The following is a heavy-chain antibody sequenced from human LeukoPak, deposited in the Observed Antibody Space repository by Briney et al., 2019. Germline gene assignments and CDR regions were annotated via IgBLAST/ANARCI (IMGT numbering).Heavy chain of an antibody. CDR2: IWYDGSNK. D-gene: IGHD6-6*01. J-gene: IGHJ4*02. CDR3: ARDPDSSSYAPPRY. CDR1: GFTFSSYG. V-gene: IGHV3-33*01. Sequence: GGSLRLSCAASGFTFSSYGMHWVRQAPGKGLEWVAVIWYDGSNKYYADSVKGRFTISRDNSKNTLYLQMNSLRAEDTAVYYCARDPDSSSYAPPRYWGQGTLVTVSS.